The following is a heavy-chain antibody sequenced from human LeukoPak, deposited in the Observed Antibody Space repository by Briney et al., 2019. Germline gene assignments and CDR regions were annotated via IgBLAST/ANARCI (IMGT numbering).Heavy chain of an antibody. CDR1: GFAFSSYA. CDR2: ISGSGGTT. J-gene: IGHJ4*02. D-gene: IGHD2-15*01. CDR3: AKVWWVAKTYYFDY. Sequence: PGGSLRLSCAASGFAFSSYAMSWVRQAPGKGLEWVSDISGSGGTTYYADSVKGGFTISRDNSKNTLYLQMNSLRAEDTAVYYCAKVWWVAKTYYFDYWGQGTPVTVSS. V-gene: IGHV3-23*01.